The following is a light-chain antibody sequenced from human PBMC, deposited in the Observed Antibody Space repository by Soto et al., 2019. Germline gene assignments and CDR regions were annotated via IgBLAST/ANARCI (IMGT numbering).Light chain of an antibody. CDR3: LQDNMYPLT. V-gene: IGKV1-6*01. CDR2: DTY. J-gene: IGKJ4*01. Sequence: IQMTQSPSTLSASVGDRVTITCRASQYIRNDLGWYKQKPGKAPKVLIYDTYTLQSGVPSRFSGSTSATDFTITISSLQPEDIATYYCLQDNMYPLTFGGGTKVDIK. CDR1: QYIRND.